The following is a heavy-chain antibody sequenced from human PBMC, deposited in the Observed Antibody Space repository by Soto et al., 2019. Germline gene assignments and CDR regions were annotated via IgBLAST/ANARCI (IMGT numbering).Heavy chain of an antibody. CDR2: IYYSGST. V-gene: IGHV4-59*01. J-gene: IGHJ5*02. Sequence: QVQLQESGPGLVKPSETLSLTCTVSGGSISSYYWSWIRQPPGKGLEWIGYIYYSGSTNYNPSLKSRVTISVDTSKNQFSLKLSSVTAADTAVYYCARVGSPVWGSYPERSDWFDPWGQGTLVTVSS. CDR1: GGSISSYY. CDR3: ARVGSPVWGSYPERSDWFDP. D-gene: IGHD3-16*02.